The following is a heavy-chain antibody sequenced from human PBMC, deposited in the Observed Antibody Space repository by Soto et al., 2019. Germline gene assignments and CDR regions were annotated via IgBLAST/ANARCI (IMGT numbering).Heavy chain of an antibody. Sequence: EVQLVESGGGLVQPGGSLRLSCAASGFTVSSNYMSWVRQAPGKGLEWVSVIYSGGSTYYADSVKGRFTISRDNSKNTLYLQMNCLRAEDTAVYYCARARGDWYGMDVWGQGTTVTVSS. CDR3: ARARGDWYGMDV. J-gene: IGHJ6*02. V-gene: IGHV3-66*01. CDR1: GFTVSSNY. CDR2: IYSGGST. D-gene: IGHD2-21*02.